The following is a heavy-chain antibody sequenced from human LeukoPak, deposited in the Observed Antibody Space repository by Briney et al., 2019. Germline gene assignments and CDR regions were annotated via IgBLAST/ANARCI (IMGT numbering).Heavy chain of an antibody. D-gene: IGHD4-17*01. Sequence: PSETLSLTCTVSGGSISSHYWSWIRQPPGKGLEWIGYIYYSGSTNYNPSLKSRVTISVDTSKNQFSLKLSSVTAADTAVYYCAREAANNDYGDYWSHWFDPWGQGTLVTVSS. CDR3: AREAANNDYGDYWSHWFDP. CDR2: IYYSGST. V-gene: IGHV4-59*11. J-gene: IGHJ5*02. CDR1: GGSISSHY.